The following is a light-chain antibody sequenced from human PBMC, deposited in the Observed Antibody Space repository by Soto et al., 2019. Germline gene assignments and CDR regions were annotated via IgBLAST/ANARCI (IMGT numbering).Light chain of an antibody. CDR2: DAS. CDR3: QQYNTYPLT. V-gene: IGKV1-5*01. CDR1: QSISSW. J-gene: IGKJ4*01. Sequence: DIQMTQSPSTLSASVGDRVTITCRASQSISSWLAWYQQRPGKAPKLLIYDASSLESGVPSRFSGSGSGTEFTLTISNLQPDDSATYYCQQYNTYPLTFGGGTKVDIK.